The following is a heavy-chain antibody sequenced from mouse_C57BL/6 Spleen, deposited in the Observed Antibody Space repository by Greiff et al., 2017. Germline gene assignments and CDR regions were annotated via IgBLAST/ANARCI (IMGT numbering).Heavy chain of an antibody. CDR2: IYPGDRAT. CDR1: GYAFTSSW. Sequence: QVQLQQSGPELVKPGASVKISCKASGYAFTSSWMNWVKQRPGKGLEWIGRIYPGDRATNYKGKFKGKDTLTAEQSSSTASMLLSSRTYEDSAVYCGARAGEYPSCAMDDWGQGTSVTVSS. V-gene: IGHV1-82*01. CDR3: ARAGEYPSCAMDD. J-gene: IGHJ4*01. D-gene: IGHD5-1*01.